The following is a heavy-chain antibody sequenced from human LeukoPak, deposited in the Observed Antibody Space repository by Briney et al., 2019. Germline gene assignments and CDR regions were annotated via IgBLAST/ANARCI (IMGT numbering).Heavy chain of an antibody. CDR3: LKDADY. Sequence: GGSLRLSCAASGFTFSISGMHWVRQAPGKGLVWVSLINSDVSSTWYADSVKGLFTISRDNAKNTVYLQMDSLRAEDTAVYYCLKDADYWGHGTRVTVSS. V-gene: IGHV3-74*01. J-gene: IGHJ4*01. CDR1: GFTFSISG. CDR2: INSDVSST.